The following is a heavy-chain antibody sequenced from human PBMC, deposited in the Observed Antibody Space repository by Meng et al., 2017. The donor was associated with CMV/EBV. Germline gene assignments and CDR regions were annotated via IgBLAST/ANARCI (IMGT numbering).Heavy chain of an antibody. CDR1: GYSISSGYY. D-gene: IGHD2-2*01. Sequence: GSLRLSCTVSGYSISSGYYWGWIRQPPGKELEWIGSIHHSGNTYYNPSLKSRVTISIDTSKNQFSLKLSSVIAADTAVYYCARVRYCDSSACYQWYDFWGQGTLVTVSS. CDR2: IHHSGNT. V-gene: IGHV4-38-2*02. J-gene: IGHJ4*02. CDR3: ARVRYCDSSACYQWYDF.